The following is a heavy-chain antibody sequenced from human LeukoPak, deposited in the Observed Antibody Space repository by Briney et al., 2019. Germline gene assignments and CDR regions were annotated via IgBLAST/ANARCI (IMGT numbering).Heavy chain of an antibody. J-gene: IGHJ5*02. CDR1: GFTFSSYS. CDR2: ISSSSSYI. Sequence: GGSLRLSCAASGFTFSSYSMNWVRQAPGKGLEWVSSISSSSSYIYYADSVKGRFTISRDNAKNSLYLQMNSLRAEDTAVYYCARDTHSIADTRGSWGQGTLVTVSS. V-gene: IGHV3-21*01. CDR3: ARDTHSIADTRGS. D-gene: IGHD6-6*01.